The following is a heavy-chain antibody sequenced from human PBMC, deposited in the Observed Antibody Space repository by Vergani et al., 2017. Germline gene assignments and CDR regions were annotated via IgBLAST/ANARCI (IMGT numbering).Heavy chain of an antibody. CDR3: ARERSRGVGVVGQDAGDS. V-gene: IGHV1-69*01. CDR2: IIPLFGTV. Sequence: QVQLVQSGAEVKKPGSSVKVSCKASGGSFRRYVFNWVRQAPGQRLEWMGGIIPLFGTVNYAQKFQGRVTITADESTSTAYMELSRLRSNDTAVYYCARERSRGVGVVGQDAGDSWGQGTMVTVSS. J-gene: IGHJ3*02. CDR1: GGSFRRYV. D-gene: IGHD2-15*01.